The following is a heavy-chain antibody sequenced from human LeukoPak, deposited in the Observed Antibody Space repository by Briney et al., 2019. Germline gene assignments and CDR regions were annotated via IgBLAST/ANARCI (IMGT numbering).Heavy chain of an antibody. CDR1: GYTLPELS. V-gene: IGHV1-24*01. CDR3: ATSIVWPAAVYFQH. CDR2: FDPEDGET. J-gene: IGHJ1*01. D-gene: IGHD2-15*01. Sequence: ASVKVSCKVSGYTLPELSMHWVRQAPGKGLEGMGGFDPEDGETIYAQKFQGRVTMTEDTSTDTAYMELSSLRSEDTAVYYCATSIVWPAAVYFQHWGQGTLVTVSS.